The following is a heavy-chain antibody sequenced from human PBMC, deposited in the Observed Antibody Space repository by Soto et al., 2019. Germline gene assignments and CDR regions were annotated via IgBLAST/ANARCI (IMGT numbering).Heavy chain of an antibody. V-gene: IGHV3-48*03. CDR3: ASDSSRDYYYGMYF. D-gene: IGHD6-6*01. CDR1: GFTFSPYE. J-gene: IGHJ6*02. CDR2: ISSSGSTI. Sequence: PGGSLRLSCAASGFTFSPYEMSWVRQAPGKGLEWISYISSSGSTIHYADSVKGRFSISRDNAKNSLYLKMNSLRAEDTAVYYCASDSSRDYYYGMYFCGQGTTVTVSS.